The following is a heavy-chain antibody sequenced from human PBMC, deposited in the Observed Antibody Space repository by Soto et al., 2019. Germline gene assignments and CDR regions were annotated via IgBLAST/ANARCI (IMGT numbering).Heavy chain of an antibody. CDR1: GFTFSSYS. Sequence: GGSLRLSCAASGFTFSSYSMNWVRQAPGKGLEWVSYISSSGSTIYYADSVKGRFTISRGNAENSLYLQMNSLRAEDTAVYYCAREMGSYYFDYWGLGTLVTVSS. CDR3: AREMGSYYFDY. V-gene: IGHV3-48*04. D-gene: IGHD3-10*01. J-gene: IGHJ4*02. CDR2: ISSSGSTI.